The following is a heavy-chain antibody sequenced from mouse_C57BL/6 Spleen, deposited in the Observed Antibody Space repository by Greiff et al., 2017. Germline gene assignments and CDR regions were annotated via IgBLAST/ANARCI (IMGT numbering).Heavy chain of an antibody. CDR1: GYTFTDYN. V-gene: IGHV1-18*01. Sequence: VQLQQSGPELVKPGASVKIPCKASGYTFTDYNMDWVKQSHGKSLEWIGDINPNNGGTFYNQKFKGKATLTVDKSSSTAYMELRSLTSEDTAVYYCARERDWGGRDFEVWGTGTTVTGSS. J-gene: IGHJ1*03. D-gene: IGHD4-1*01. CDR3: ARERDWGGRDFEV. CDR2: INPNNGGT.